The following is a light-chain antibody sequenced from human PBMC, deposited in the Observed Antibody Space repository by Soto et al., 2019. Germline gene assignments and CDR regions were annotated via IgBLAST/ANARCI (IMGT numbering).Light chain of an antibody. CDR3: GSYVGSSKV. CDR1: RSDVGGYNY. V-gene: IGLV2-8*01. Sequence: QSALPQPPSASGSPGQSVAISCTGTRSDVGGYNYVSWYQQHPGKAPKLMIYEVNKRPSGVPDSFSGSKSGNTASLTGSGLQAEDEADYYCGSYVGSSKVFGTGSKRPV. J-gene: IGLJ1*01. CDR2: EVN.